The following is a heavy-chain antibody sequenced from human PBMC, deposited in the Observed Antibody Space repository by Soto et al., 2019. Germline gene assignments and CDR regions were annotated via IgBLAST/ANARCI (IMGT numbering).Heavy chain of an antibody. V-gene: IGHV4-34*01. Sequence: SETLSLTCAVYGGSFSGYYWSWIRQPPGKGLEWIGEINHSGSTNYNPSLKSRVTISVDTSKNQFSLKLSSVTAADTAVYYCARGVRYSSSWYWFDPWGQGTLVT. CDR2: INHSGST. D-gene: IGHD6-13*01. J-gene: IGHJ5*02. CDR3: ARGVRYSSSWYWFDP. CDR1: GGSFSGYY.